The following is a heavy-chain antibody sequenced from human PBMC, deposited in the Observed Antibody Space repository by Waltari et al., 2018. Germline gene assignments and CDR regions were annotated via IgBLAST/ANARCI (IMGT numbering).Heavy chain of an antibody. D-gene: IGHD1-26*01. CDR2: IWYDGSKK. J-gene: IGHJ6*02. Sequence: QEKLVESGGGVVQSGRSLRLSCAASGFSFTNYGMHWVRQAPGKGLEWGAVIWYDGSKKYYVDSVKGRFDISRDNSKNTLYLQMDSLRAEDTAVYFCARDQYGESFYYAMNVWGQGTAVTVSS. CDR3: ARDQYGESFYYAMNV. V-gene: IGHV3-33*01. CDR1: GFSFTNYG.